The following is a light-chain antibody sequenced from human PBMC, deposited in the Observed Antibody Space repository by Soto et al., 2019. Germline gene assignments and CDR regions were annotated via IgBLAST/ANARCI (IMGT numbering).Light chain of an antibody. CDR1: QNIYTY. V-gene: IGKV1-39*01. Sequence: DIQMTQSPSSLSASVGDRVTVTCRASQNIYTYLNWYQQKPGKAPKLLIYGASSLQSGVPLRFSGGGSRTDFTLTISSLQSEDFATYYCQQSYRSPYTFGQGTQLEIK. CDR3: QQSYRSPYT. CDR2: GAS. J-gene: IGKJ2*01.